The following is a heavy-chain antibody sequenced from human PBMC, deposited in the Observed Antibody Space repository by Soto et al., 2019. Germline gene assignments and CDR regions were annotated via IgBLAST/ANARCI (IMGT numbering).Heavy chain of an antibody. D-gene: IGHD2-15*01. Sequence: QITLKESGPTLVKPTQTLTLTCTFSGFSLSTHGVGVGWIRQPAGKALEWLALIYWDDDKRYSASLNSRLTXXKXXSKNQVVLTMTNVDPVDTATYYCAHAMLYCTGGSCSTWFDSWGPGTLVTVSS. CDR2: IYWDDDK. J-gene: IGHJ5*01. CDR3: AHAMLYCTGGSCSTWFDS. CDR1: GFSLSTHGVG. V-gene: IGHV2-5*02.